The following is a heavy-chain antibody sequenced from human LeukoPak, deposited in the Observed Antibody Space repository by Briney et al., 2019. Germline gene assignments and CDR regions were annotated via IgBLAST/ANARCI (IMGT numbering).Heavy chain of an antibody. CDR3: AREPTNYDILTGYYSPVYYYMDV. V-gene: IGHV4-4*07. Sequence: PSETLSLTCTVSGDSISSYYWSWIRQPAGKGLEWIGRIYTSGSTNYNPSLKSRVTMSVDTSKNQFSLKLSSVTAADTAVYYCAREPTNYDILTGYYSPVYYYMDVWGKGTTVTISS. J-gene: IGHJ6*03. D-gene: IGHD3-9*01. CDR2: IYTSGST. CDR1: GDSISSYY.